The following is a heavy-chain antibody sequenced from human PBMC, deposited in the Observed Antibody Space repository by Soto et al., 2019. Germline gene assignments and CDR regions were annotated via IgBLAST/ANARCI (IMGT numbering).Heavy chain of an antibody. CDR1: GGTFSSYA. D-gene: IGHD6-13*01. V-gene: IGHV1-69*13. Sequence: SSVKVSCKASGGTFSSYAISWVRQAPGQGLEWMGGIIPIFGTANYAQKFQGRVTITADESTSTAYMELSSLRSEDTAVYYCARVKAGSYSSSWYPRFDPWGQGTLVTVSS. CDR2: IIPIFGTA. CDR3: ARVKAGSYSSSWYPRFDP. J-gene: IGHJ5*02.